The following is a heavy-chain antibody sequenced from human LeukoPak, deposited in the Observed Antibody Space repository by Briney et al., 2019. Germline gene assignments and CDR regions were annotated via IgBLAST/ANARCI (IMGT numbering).Heavy chain of an antibody. V-gene: IGHV1-18*01. CDR1: GYTFTSYG. J-gene: IGHJ3*02. CDR2: ISAYNGNT. Sequence: ASVKVSCKASGYTFTSYGISWVRPAPGQGLEWMGWISAYNGNTNYAQKLQGRVTMTTDTSTSTAYMELRSLRSDDTAVYYCARAYSSGWFSGSAFDIWGQGTMVTVSS. D-gene: IGHD6-19*01. CDR3: ARAYSSGWFSGSAFDI.